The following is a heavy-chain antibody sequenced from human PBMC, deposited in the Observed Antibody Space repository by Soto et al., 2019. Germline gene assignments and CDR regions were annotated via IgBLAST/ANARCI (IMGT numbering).Heavy chain of an antibody. CDR2: VNHSGST. CDR3: ARGWSGLVIIRFDP. D-gene: IGHD3-9*01. Sequence: SETLSLTCAVYGGSFSGYYWSWIRQPPGKGLEWIGEVNHSGSTNYNPSLKSRVTISVDTSKNQFSLKLSSVTAADTAVYYCARGWSGLVIIRFDPWGQGTLVTVSS. V-gene: IGHV4-34*01. J-gene: IGHJ5*02. CDR1: GGSFSGYY.